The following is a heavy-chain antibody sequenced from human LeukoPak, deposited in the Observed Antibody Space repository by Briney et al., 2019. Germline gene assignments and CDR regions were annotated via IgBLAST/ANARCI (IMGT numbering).Heavy chain of an antibody. CDR3: ARDSYYCYGLGRTYDY. CDR2: IYTSGST. J-gene: IGHJ4*02. Sequence: SETLSLTCTVSGGSISSYYWSWIRQPAGKGLEWIGRIYTSGSTNYNPSLKSRVTMSVDTSKNQFSLKLSSVTAADTAVYYCARDSYYCYGLGRTYDYWGQGNLVTVSS. CDR1: GGSISSYY. D-gene: IGHD3-10*01. V-gene: IGHV4-4*07.